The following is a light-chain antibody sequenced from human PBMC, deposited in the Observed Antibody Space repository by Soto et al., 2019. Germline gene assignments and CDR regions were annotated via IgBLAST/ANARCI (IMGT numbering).Light chain of an antibody. V-gene: IGKV2-30*01. CDR3: MQGTHWPLT. CDR2: QVS. Sequence: DVVMTQAPLSLPVTLGQPASISCRSSQGLVYIDGNTYLNWFHQRPGQSPRRLIYQVSNRDSGVPERFSGSGSGTDFTLKISKVEAEDVGVYYCMQGTHWPLTFGGGTQVDIK. J-gene: IGKJ4*01. CDR1: QGLVYIDGNTY.